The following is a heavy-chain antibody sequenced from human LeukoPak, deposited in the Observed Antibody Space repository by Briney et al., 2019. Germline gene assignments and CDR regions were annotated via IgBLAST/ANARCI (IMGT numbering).Heavy chain of an antibody. CDR1: GLTFSSYA. CDR2: ISGSGGST. V-gene: IGHV3-23*01. CDR3: ATRYCSSTSCYTQADY. J-gene: IGHJ4*02. Sequence: SGGSLTLSCAASGLTFSSYAMSWVRQAPGKGLEWVSAISGSGGSTYYADSVKGRFTISRDNSKNTLYLQMNSLRAEDTAVYYCATRYCSSTSCYTQADYWGQGTLVTVSS. D-gene: IGHD2-2*02.